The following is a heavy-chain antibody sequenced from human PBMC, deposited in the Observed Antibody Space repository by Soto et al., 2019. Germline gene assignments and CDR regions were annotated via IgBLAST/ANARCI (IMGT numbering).Heavy chain of an antibody. CDR3: ARGRFSNGGWYYFDY. J-gene: IGHJ4*02. CDR1: GFTFDDYG. D-gene: IGHD6-19*01. CDR2: INWNGGST. V-gene: IGHV3-20*04. Sequence: GGSLRLSCAASGFTFDDYGMSWVRQTPGKGLEWVSSINWNGGSTGYADSVKGRFTISRDNAKNSLYLQMNSLRAEDTALYYCARGRFSNGGWYYFDYWGQGTLVTVSS.